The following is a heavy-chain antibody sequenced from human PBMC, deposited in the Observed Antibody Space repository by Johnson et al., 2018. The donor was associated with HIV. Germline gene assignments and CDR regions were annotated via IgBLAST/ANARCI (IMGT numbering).Heavy chain of an antibody. CDR3: ARDAGQWLDDAFDI. J-gene: IGHJ3*02. CDR1: GFTFDDYA. D-gene: IGHD6-19*01. V-gene: IGHV3-66*01. Sequence: EQLVESGGGFIQAGRSLRPSCAASGFTFDDYAMHWVRQAPGKGLEWVSVIYSGGSTYYADSVKGRFTISRDNSKNTLYLQMNSLRAEDTAVYYCARDAGQWLDDAFDIWGQGTMVTVSS. CDR2: IYSGGST.